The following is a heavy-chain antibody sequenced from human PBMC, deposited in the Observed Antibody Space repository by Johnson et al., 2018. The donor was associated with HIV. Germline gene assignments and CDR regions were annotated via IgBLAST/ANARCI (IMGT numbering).Heavy chain of an antibody. CDR1: GFTFSSYA. Sequence: QMQLVESGGGVVQPGRSLRLSCAASGFTFSSYAMHWVRQAPGKGLVWVAVISYDGSDKAYADSVKGRFTLSRDNSKNTLYLQMNSLRAEDTALYYCAKAGYCTGGVCYHLDAFDIWGQGTMVTVSS. CDR3: AKAGYCTGGVCYHLDAFDI. D-gene: IGHD2-8*02. CDR2: ISYDGSDK. J-gene: IGHJ3*02. V-gene: IGHV3-30*04.